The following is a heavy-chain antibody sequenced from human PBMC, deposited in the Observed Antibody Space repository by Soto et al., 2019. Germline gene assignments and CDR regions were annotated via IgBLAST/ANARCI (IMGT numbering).Heavy chain of an antibody. V-gene: IGHV3-15*01. D-gene: IGHD3-3*01. CDR1: GFTFGSYW. J-gene: IGHJ6*02. Sequence: PGGSLRLSCAASGFTFGSYWMSWVRQAPGKGLEWVGRIKSKTDGGTTDYAAPVKGRFTISRDDSKNTLYLQMNSLKTEDTAVYYCTTGNEWSGYLYYYYGMDVWGQGTTVTVSS. CDR2: IKSKTDGGTT. CDR3: TTGNEWSGYLYYYYGMDV.